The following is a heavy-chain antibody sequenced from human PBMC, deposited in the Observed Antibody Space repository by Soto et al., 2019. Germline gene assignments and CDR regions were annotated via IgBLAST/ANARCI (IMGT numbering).Heavy chain of an antibody. CDR3: ARDYYDNSSYYTYFDY. D-gene: IGHD3-22*01. V-gene: IGHV4-59*01. J-gene: IGHJ4*02. CDR1: GGSMGTYY. CDR2: IYYSGST. Sequence: PSETLSLICAASGGSMGTYYWNWIRQPPGKGLESIGYIYYSGSTSYNPSLKSRVTISVDTSKRQFSLKLSSVTPADTAVYYCARDYYDNSSYYTYFDYWGQGTLVTVSS.